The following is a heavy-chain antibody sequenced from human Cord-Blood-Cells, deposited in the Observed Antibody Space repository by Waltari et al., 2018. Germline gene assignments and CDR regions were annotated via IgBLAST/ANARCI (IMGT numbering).Heavy chain of an antibody. Sequence: QMQLVQSGPEVKKPGTSVKVSCKASGFTFTSSAVQWVRQARGQRLEWIGWIVVGSGNTNYAQKFQERVTITRDMSTSTAYMELSSLRSEDTAVHYCAANPEGDYYYYGMDVWGQGTTVTVSS. CDR3: AANPEGDYYYYGMDV. CDR2: IVVGSGNT. V-gene: IGHV1-58*01. CDR1: GFTFTSSA. J-gene: IGHJ6*02.